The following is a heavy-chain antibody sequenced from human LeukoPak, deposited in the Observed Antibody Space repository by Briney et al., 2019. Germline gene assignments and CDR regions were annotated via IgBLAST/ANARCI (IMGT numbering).Heavy chain of an antibody. J-gene: IGHJ4*02. V-gene: IGHV4-34*01. Sequence: SETLSLTCAVYGGSFSGFYWSWVRQPPGKGLEWIGEISHSGTTYFNPSLKSRVTVSVDTSKSQFSLRLDSMTAADTAVYYCARGGLDTRRGGYFDYWGQGVLVTVSS. CDR1: GGSFSGFY. CDR2: ISHSGTT. D-gene: IGHD5-18*01. CDR3: ARGGLDTRRGGYFDY.